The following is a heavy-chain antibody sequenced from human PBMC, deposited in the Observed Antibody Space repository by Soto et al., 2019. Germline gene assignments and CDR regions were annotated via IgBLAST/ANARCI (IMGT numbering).Heavy chain of an antibody. V-gene: IGHV1-2*02. CDR1: GYTFTGYF. J-gene: IGHJ4*02. D-gene: IGHD3-22*01. Sequence: GASVKVSCKASGYTFTGYFIHWVRQAPGQGLEWMGWINDNSGGTNYGPKFQGRVTMTRDPSISKAYMELSRLTYDDTDLYFCARGPDFYDTSVSYRGIDQWGQGNMVAVSS. CDR2: INDNSGGT. CDR3: ARGPDFYDTSVSYRGIDQ.